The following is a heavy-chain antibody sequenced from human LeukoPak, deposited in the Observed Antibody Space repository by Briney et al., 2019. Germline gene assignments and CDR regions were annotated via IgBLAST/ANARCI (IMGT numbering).Heavy chain of an antibody. J-gene: IGHJ3*02. CDR3: ARSLRLGELSGGAFDI. CDR2: IYYSGST. V-gene: IGHV4-59*01. D-gene: IGHD3-16*02. CDR1: GGSISTYY. Sequence: SETLSLTCTVSGGSISTYYWSWIRQPPGKGLEWIGYIYYSGSTDYNPSLKSRVTISVDTSKNQFSLKLSSVTAADTAVYYCARSLRLGELSGGAFDIWGQGTMVTVSS.